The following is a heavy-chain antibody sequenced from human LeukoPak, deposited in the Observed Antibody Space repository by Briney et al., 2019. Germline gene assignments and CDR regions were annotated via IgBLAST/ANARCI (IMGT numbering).Heavy chain of an antibody. V-gene: IGHV4-30-4*01. CDR1: GVSISSGDYY. CDR3: ARTYYYDSSGSDAFDI. Sequence: SQTLSLTCTVSGVSISSGDYYWSWIRQPPGKGLEWIGYTYYSGSTYYNPSLKSRVTISVDTSKNQFSLKLSSVTAADTAVYYCARTYYYDSSGSDAFDIWGQGTMVTVSS. D-gene: IGHD3-22*01. CDR2: TYYSGST. J-gene: IGHJ3*02.